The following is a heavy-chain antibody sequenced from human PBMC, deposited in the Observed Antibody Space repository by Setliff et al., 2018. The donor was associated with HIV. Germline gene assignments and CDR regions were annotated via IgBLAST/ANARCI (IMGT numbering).Heavy chain of an antibody. D-gene: IGHD2-15*01. Sequence: SETLSLTCAVYGGSFSGYHWNWIRQPPGKGLEWIGEINHSGRTNYNPSLKSRVTISVDTSKNQFSLKLRSVTAADTAMYYCARVSITYWYSIPTFYYYYMDVWGKGTKVTVLL. CDR2: INHSGRT. CDR3: ARVSITYWYSIPTFYYYYMDV. CDR1: GGSFSGYH. J-gene: IGHJ6*03. V-gene: IGHV4-34*01.